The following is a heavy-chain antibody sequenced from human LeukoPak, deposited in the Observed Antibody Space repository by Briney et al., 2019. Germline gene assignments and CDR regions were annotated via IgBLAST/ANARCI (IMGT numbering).Heavy chain of an antibody. CDR2: INHSGST. D-gene: IGHD6-13*01. J-gene: IGHJ6*02. CDR3: ARGDLYSSSWYPRGYYGMDV. V-gene: IGHV4-34*01. CDR1: GGSFSGYY. Sequence: SETLSLTCAVYGGSFSGYYWSWIRQPPGKGLGWIGEINHSGSTNYNPSLKSRVTISVDTSKNQFSLKLSSVTAADTAVYYCARGDLYSSSWYPRGYYGMDVWGQGTTVTVSS.